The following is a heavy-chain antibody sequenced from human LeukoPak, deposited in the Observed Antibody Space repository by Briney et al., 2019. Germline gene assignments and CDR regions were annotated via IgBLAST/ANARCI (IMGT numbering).Heavy chain of an antibody. Sequence: SETLSLTCTVSGGSISSGSYYWSWIRQPAGKGLEWIGSIYYSGSTYYNPSLKSRVTISVDTSKNQFSLKLSSVTAADTAVYYCARTRQPTGTYYYYYYMDVWGKGTTVTVSS. CDR3: ARTRQPTGTYYYYYYMDV. D-gene: IGHD4-17*01. J-gene: IGHJ6*03. CDR1: GGSISSGSYY. V-gene: IGHV4-39*07. CDR2: IYYSGST.